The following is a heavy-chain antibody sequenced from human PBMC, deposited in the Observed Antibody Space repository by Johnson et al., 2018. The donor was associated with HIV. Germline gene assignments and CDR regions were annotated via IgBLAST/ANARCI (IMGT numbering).Heavy chain of an antibody. CDR1: GFTFSSYA. CDR2: ISYDGSNK. V-gene: IGHV3-30-3*01. CDR3: ARDHGIVYADAFDI. D-gene: IGHD1-26*01. J-gene: IGHJ3*02. Sequence: VQLVESGGGVVQPGRSLRLSCAASGFTFSSYAMHWVRQAPGKGLEWVAVISYDGSNKYYADSVKGRFTISRDNSKNTLYLKMNSLRAEDTTVYYCARDHGIVYADAFDIWGQGTMVTVSS.